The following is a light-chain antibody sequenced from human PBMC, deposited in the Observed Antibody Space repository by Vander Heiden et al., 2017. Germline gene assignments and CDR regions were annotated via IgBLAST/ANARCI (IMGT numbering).Light chain of an antibody. V-gene: IGKV1-5*01. CDR1: QSISSW. CDR3: QQYYSYLWT. J-gene: IGKJ1*01. Sequence: DIQMTPSPSTLSASVGDRVTITCRASQSISSWLAWYQQKPGKAPKLLIYDASSLESGVPSRFSGSGSGTEFTLTISSLQPDDFATYYCQQYYSYLWTFGQGTKVEIK. CDR2: DAS.